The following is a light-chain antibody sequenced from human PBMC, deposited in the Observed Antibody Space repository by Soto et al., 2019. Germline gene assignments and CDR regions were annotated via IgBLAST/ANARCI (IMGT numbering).Light chain of an antibody. CDR2: EVV. CDR3: KSYAGSNTYV. J-gene: IGLJ1*01. CDR1: KNDIGVYDF. Sequence: QSALTQSPSASGSPGQSVTISCTGTKNDIGVYDFVSWYQHHPGKAPRLIIYEVVQRPSGVPDRFSGSKSGNTASLTVSGLQAADEAAYFCKSYAGSNTYVFGSGTKVTVL. V-gene: IGLV2-8*01.